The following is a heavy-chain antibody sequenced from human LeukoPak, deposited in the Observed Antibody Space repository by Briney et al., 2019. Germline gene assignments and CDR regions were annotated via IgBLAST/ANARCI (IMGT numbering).Heavy chain of an antibody. CDR2: ISAYNGNT. Sequence: ASVKVSCKASGYTFTSYGISWVRQAPGQGLEWMGWISAYNGNTNYAQKLQGRVTMTTDTSTSTAYMELRSLRSEDTAVYYCARQGDYDILTGYSYYYYGMDVWGQGTTVTVS. J-gene: IGHJ6*02. CDR1: GYTFTSYG. V-gene: IGHV1-18*01. CDR3: ARQGDYDILTGYSYYYYGMDV. D-gene: IGHD3-9*01.